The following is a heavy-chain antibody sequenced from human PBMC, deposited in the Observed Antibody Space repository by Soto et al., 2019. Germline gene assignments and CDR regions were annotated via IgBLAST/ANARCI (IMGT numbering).Heavy chain of an antibody. D-gene: IGHD3-9*01. CDR2: INPNSGDT. V-gene: IGHV1-2*02. CDR1: GYIFTGYH. Sequence: QVHLVQSGAEVKKPGASVKVSCKASGYIFTGYHIHWVRQAPGRGLEWMGWINPNSGDTEYAQNFQSRVTMTRDTSLNLVYMEMSGLMSDDTAVYYCARDARGTRGFDEMDIWGQGTTVTVSS. J-gene: IGHJ6*02. CDR3: ARDARGTRGFDEMDI.